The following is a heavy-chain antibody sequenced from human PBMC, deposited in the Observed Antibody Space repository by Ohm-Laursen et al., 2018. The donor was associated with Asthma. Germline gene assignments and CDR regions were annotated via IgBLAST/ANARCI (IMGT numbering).Heavy chain of an antibody. V-gene: IGHV3-21*01. CDR1: GYTFSRYS. J-gene: IGHJ1*01. CDR3: ARAHRSSSSWSVGY. CDR2: ISTSSSFI. D-gene: IGHD6-13*01. Sequence: SLRLSCAASGYTFSRYSIHWVRQIPGKGLEWVSSISTSSSFIYYADSVKGRFTISRDNAKNSLYLQMNSLRADDTAVYYCARAHRSSSSWSVGYWGQGTLVTVSS.